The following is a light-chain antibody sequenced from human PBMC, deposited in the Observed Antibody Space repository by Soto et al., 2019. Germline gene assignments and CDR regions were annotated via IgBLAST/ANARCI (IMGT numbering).Light chain of an antibody. Sequence: QSALTQPPLVSGARGQRVTISCTGSRSNIGAGYVVHWYQQLPGTAPKLLIYGNSNRPSGVPDRFSGSKSGTSASLAITGLQAEDEADYYCQSYDSSLSGWVFGGGTKLTVL. CDR2: GNS. J-gene: IGLJ3*02. V-gene: IGLV1-40*01. CDR3: QSYDSSLSGWV. CDR1: RSNIGAGYV.